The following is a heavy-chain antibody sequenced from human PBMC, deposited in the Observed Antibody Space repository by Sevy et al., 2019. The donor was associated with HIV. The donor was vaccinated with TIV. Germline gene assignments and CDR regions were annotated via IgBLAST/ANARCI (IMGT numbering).Heavy chain of an antibody. D-gene: IGHD5-18*01. CDR2: ISGSSSYI. CDR3: ARRNVDTAMDYYYYGMDV. J-gene: IGHJ6*02. CDR1: GFTFSSYS. Sequence: LSLTCAASGFTFSSYSMNWVRQAPGKGLEWVSSISGSSSYIYYADSVKGRFTISRDNAKNSLYLQMNSLRAEDTAMYYCARRNVDTAMDYYYYGMDVWGHGTTVTVSS. V-gene: IGHV3-21*01.